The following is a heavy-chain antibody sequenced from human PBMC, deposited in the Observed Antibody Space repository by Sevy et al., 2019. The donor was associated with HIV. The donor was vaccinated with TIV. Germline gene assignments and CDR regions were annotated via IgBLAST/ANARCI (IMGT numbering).Heavy chain of an antibody. D-gene: IGHD3-3*01. CDR2: IIPIFGTA. CDR1: GGTFSSYA. Sequence: ASVKVSCKASGGTFSSYAISWVRQAPGQGLEWMGGIIPIFGTANYAQKFQGRVTITADESTSTAYMELGSLRSEDTAVYYCARYRSGYYTPRYFDYWGQGTLVTVSS. CDR3: ARYRSGYYTPRYFDY. V-gene: IGHV1-69*13. J-gene: IGHJ4*02.